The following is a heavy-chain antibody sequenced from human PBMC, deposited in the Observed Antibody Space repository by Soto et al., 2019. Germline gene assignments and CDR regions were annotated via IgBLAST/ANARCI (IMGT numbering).Heavy chain of an antibody. Sequence: QVQLVQSGAEVKKPGASVKVSCKLSGNTLTELSIHWVRQAPGKGLEWMGGFDPEQRETIYSQQFQGRVTLTQDTSTETAYMQLPSLRHEDTAMYYCAADLAISDNDYWGQGTLITVSS. J-gene: IGHJ4*02. CDR1: GNTLTELS. D-gene: IGHD2-21*01. CDR3: AADLAISDNDY. CDR2: FDPEQRET. V-gene: IGHV1-24*01.